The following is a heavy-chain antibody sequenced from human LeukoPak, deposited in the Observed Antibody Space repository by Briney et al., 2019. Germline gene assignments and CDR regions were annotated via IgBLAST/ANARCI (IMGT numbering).Heavy chain of an antibody. D-gene: IGHD1-26*01. J-gene: IGHJ5*02. CDR2: IYSGVTT. CDR3: ARGGGSYWFDP. CDR1: GFAVTGNH. Sequence: PGGPLRLSCAASGFAVTGNHMSWVRQAPGKGLEWVSVIYSGVTTYYADSVKGRFTISRDNSKNTLYLQMNSLRAEDTAVYYCARGGGSYWFDPWGQGTLVTVSS. V-gene: IGHV3-53*01.